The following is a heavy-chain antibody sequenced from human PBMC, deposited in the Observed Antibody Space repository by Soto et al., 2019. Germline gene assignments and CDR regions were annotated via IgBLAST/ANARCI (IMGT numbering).Heavy chain of an antibody. J-gene: IGHJ6*02. Sequence: GGSLRLSCAASGFGFTISTSAMSWVRQAPGKGLEWVAVIWYDGSNKYYADSAKGRFTISRDNSKNTLYLQMNSLRAEDTAVYYCARETVPYSSSWPYYYGMDVWGQGTTVTVSS. CDR2: IWYDGSNK. CDR3: ARETVPYSSSWPYYYGMDV. CDR1: GFGFTISTSA. V-gene: IGHV3-33*08. D-gene: IGHD6-13*01.